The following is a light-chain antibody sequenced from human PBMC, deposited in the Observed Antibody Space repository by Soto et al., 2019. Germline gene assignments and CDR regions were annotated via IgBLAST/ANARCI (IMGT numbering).Light chain of an antibody. V-gene: IGLV2-11*01. J-gene: IGLJ1*01. CDR1: SSDVGGYNY. Sequence: SVLTQPRSGSGAARQAVPISCTGTSSDVGGYNYVSWYQQHPGKAPKLMIYDVSKWPSGVPDRFSGSKSGNTASLTISGLQAEDEADYYCCSYAGSYTYVFGTGTKVTVL. CDR2: DVS. CDR3: CSYAGSYTYV.